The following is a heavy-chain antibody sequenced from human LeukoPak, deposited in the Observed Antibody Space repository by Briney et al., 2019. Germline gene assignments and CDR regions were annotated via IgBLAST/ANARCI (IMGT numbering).Heavy chain of an antibody. Sequence: PGGSLRLSCVASGFTFSSYGMHWVRQAPGKGLEGVAVIWFDGGNKYYADSVKGRFTISRDNSKNTLYLQMNSLRAEDTAVYYCARDQVVPGFWGQGTLVTVSS. CDR1: GFTFSSYG. J-gene: IGHJ4*02. D-gene: IGHD3-22*01. V-gene: IGHV3-33*01. CDR3: ARDQVVPGF. CDR2: IWFDGGNK.